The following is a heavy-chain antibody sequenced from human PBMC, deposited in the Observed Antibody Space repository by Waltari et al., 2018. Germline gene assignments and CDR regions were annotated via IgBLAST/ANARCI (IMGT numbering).Heavy chain of an antibody. D-gene: IGHD3-22*01. CDR2: ISSSSSTI. V-gene: IGHV3-48*04. J-gene: IGHJ4*02. CDR3: ARDPSPYYYDSSGYYYGYYFDY. CDR1: GFTFSTYS. Sequence: EVQLVESGGGLVQPGGSLRLSCAASGFTFSTYSMNWFRQAPGKGLEWVSYISSSSSTIYYADSVKGRFTISRDNAKNSLYLQMNSLRAEDTAVYYCARDPSPYYYDSSGYYYGYYFDYWGQGTLVTVSS.